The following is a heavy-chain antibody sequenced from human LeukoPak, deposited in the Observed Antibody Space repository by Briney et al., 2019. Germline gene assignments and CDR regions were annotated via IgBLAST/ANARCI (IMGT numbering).Heavy chain of an antibody. CDR3: ARDPDGYYDSSGTDY. CDR1: GFTFSSYS. Sequence: GGSLRLSCAASGFTFSSYSMNWVRQAPGKGLEWVSYISSSSSTIYYADSVKGRFTISRDNAKNSLYLQMNSLRAEDTAVYYCARDPDGYYDSSGTDYWGQGTLVTVSS. J-gene: IGHJ4*02. D-gene: IGHD3-22*01. CDR2: ISSSSSTI. V-gene: IGHV3-48*04.